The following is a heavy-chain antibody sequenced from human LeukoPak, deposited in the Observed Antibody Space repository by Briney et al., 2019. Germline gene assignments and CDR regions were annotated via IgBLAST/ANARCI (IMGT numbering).Heavy chain of an antibody. CDR2: IYWNGDN. CDR1: GFSLSTTGEG. D-gene: IGHD2-8*01. Sequence: GSGPTLVGPTRTLPLTCTFSGFSLSTTGEGVGWIRQPPGKALEWLAVIYWNGDNYYSPSLKSRLTITKDTSKNHVVLTLTNMVPVDTATYYCAHTIYANGGPYHFDYWGQGTLVTVSS. J-gene: IGHJ4*02. CDR3: AHTIYANGGPYHFDY. V-gene: IGHV2-5*01.